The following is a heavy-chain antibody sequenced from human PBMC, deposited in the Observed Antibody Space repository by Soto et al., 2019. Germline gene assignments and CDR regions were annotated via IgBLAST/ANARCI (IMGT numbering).Heavy chain of an antibody. CDR2: INPTYGGA. CDR3: ARDMGGSSSFLGY. V-gene: IGHV1-2*02. Sequence: QVQLVQSGAEVKTPGASVRVSCRASGYTFSDSYIHWVRQAPGQGLEWLGWINPTYGGATYEQKFQGRVTMTRDTSISTAYMELRRLQSDETAVYYCARDMGGSSSFLGYWGQGTLVTVSS. CDR1: GYTFSDSY. D-gene: IGHD6-6*01. J-gene: IGHJ4*02.